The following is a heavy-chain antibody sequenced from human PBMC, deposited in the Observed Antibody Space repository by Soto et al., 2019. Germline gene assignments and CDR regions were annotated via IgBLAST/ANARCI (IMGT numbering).Heavy chain of an antibody. CDR1: GGSISSYY. CDR2: IYYSGST. D-gene: IGHD3-3*01. V-gene: IGHV4-59*08. CDR3: ARTPLHLNDFWSGYYFDY. J-gene: IGHJ4*02. Sequence: SETLSLTCTVSGGSISSYYWSWIRQPPGKGLEWIGYIYYSGSTNYNPSLKSRVTISVDTSKNQFSLNLSSVTAADTAVYYCARTPLHLNDFWSGYYFDYWGQGTLVTVSS.